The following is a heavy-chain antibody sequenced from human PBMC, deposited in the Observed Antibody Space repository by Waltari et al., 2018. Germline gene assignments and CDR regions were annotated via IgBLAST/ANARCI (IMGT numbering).Heavy chain of an antibody. CDR1: GGSITGYY. CDR2: VSYRGST. D-gene: IGHD6-13*01. CDR3: ARPLRVPGTDRYSYYNFMDV. Sequence: QVQLQESGPGLVKPSETLSLPCTVSGGSITGYYWSWIRRPPGKGLEWIGYVSYRGSTNYNPSLESRVTISVDTSKNQFSLKLNSVTAADTAVYFCARPLRVPGTDRYSYYNFMDVWGKGATVTVSS. J-gene: IGHJ6*03. V-gene: IGHV4-59*01.